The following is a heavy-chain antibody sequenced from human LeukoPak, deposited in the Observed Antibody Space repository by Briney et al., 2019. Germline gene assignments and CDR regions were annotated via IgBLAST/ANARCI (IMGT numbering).Heavy chain of an antibody. CDR3: ARDLRGSYHDY. CDR2: IRYDSSNK. D-gene: IGHD1-26*01. Sequence: GGSLRLSCAASGFTFSDYGMHWVRQAPGKGLEWVTFIRYDSSNKYYADSVKGRFTISRDNSKNTLYLQMNSLRAEDTAVYYCARDLRGSYHDYWGQGTLVTVSS. V-gene: IGHV3-30*02. CDR1: GFTFSDYG. J-gene: IGHJ4*02.